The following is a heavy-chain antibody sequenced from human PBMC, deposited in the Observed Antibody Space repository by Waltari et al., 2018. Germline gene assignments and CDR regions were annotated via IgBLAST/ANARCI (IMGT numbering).Heavy chain of an antibody. CDR1: GGSISSYY. V-gene: IGHV4-59*01. CDR3: AREGLDGDYDEIGYFDL. J-gene: IGHJ2*01. Sequence: QVQLQESGPGLVKPSETLSLTCTVSGGSISSYYWSWIRRPPGKGLEWIGFIYYSGSTNYNPSLKSRVTISVDTSKNQFSLKLSSVTAADTAVYYCAREGLDGDYDEIGYFDLWGRGTLVTVSS. D-gene: IGHD4-17*01. CDR2: IYYSGST.